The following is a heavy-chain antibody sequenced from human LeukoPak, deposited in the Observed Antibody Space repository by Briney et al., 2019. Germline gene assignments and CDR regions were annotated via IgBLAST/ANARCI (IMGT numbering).Heavy chain of an antibody. D-gene: IGHD6-13*01. Sequence: PGGSLILTCAASGFTFISYWMSWVRQAPGKGLEWVANIKPDGTEKYYVDSVKGRFTLSRDNAKNSLYLQMNSLGVEDTAVYYCARVEVAAAGGYGHWGQGILVTVSS. CDR1: GFTFISYW. V-gene: IGHV3-7*05. CDR2: IKPDGTEK. CDR3: ARVEVAAAGGYGH. J-gene: IGHJ4*02.